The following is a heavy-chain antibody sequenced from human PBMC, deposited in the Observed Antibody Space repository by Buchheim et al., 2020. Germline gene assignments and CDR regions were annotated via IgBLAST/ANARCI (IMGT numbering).Heavy chain of an antibody. V-gene: IGHV1-46*01. CDR2: ISPSGGST. J-gene: IGHJ6*02. Sequence: QVQLVQSGAEVKKPGASVKVSCKASGYTFTSYYMHWVRQAPGQGLEWMGIISPSGGSTSYAQKFQGRVTMTRDTSTSTVYMELSSLRSEDTAVHYCARPYCNSTSCYYYYYGMDVWGQGTT. CDR3: ARPYCNSTSCYYYYYGMDV. D-gene: IGHD2-2*01. CDR1: GYTFTSYY.